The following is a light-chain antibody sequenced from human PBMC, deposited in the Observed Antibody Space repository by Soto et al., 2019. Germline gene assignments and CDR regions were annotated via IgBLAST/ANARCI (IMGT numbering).Light chain of an antibody. J-gene: IGLJ1*01. CDR3: SSYTSSSTLV. CDR2: DVT. Sequence: QSALTQPAFVSGSPGQSITISCTGTNSDIGGYIFVSWYQQHPGKVPKLMIYDVTNRPSGVSNRFSGSKSGNTASLTISGLQAEDEADYYCSSYTSSSTLVFGTGTKLTVL. CDR1: NSDIGGYIF. V-gene: IGLV2-14*01.